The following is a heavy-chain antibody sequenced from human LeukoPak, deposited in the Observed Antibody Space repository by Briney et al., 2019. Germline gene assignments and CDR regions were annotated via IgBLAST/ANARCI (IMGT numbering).Heavy chain of an antibody. V-gene: IGHV3-23*01. Sequence: PGGSLRLSCAASGFTFSSYAMSWVRQAPGKGLEWVSAISGSGGSTYYADSVKGRFTIFRDNSRNTLFLQMNSRRAENTAVYYWAKDSSMVRGVITDFDYWGQGTLVTVSS. J-gene: IGHJ4*02. CDR3: AKDSSMVRGVITDFDY. CDR1: GFTFSSYA. CDR2: ISGSGGST. D-gene: IGHD3-10*01.